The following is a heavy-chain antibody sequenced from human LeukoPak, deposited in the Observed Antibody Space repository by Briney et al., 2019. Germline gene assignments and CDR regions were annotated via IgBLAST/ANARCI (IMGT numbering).Heavy chain of an antibody. J-gene: IGHJ4*02. Sequence: SVKVSCKASGGTFSSYAISWVRQAPGQGLEWVGRIIPIFGTANYAQKFQGRVTITTDESTSTAYMELSSLRSEDTAVYYCARDSQWELLPHFDYWGQGTLVTVSS. CDR1: GGTFSSYA. CDR2: IIPIFGTA. V-gene: IGHV1-69*05. D-gene: IGHD1-26*01. CDR3: ARDSQWELLPHFDY.